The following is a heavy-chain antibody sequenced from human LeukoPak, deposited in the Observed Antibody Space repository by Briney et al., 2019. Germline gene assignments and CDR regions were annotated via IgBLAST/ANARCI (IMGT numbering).Heavy chain of an antibody. Sequence: GGSLRLSCAASGFTFSSYAMHWVRQAPGKGLEWVAVISYDRSITYYADSVKGRFTLSCDNSKNTLYLQMNSLSPENTAVYYCARDPTAVSNLPSYYFDYWGQGTLVTVSS. J-gene: IGHJ4*02. CDR3: ARDPTAVSNLPSYYFDY. V-gene: IGHV3-30-3*01. CDR1: GFTFSSYA. CDR2: ISYDRSIT. D-gene: IGHD6-19*01.